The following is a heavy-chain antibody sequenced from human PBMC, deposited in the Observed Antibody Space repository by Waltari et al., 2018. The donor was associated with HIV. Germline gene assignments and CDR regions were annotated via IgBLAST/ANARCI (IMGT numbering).Heavy chain of an antibody. CDR3: ARRFGGVNAFDV. D-gene: IGHD3-16*01. Sequence: EEQLVQSGAEVKKPGESLKISCKGSVYTFSSYWIAWVGQMPGKGLEGMGIIYPGDSETKYSPSFQGQVTISVDKSIRTAYLQLSSLKASDSAMYYCARRFGGVNAFDVWGQGTMVTVSS. V-gene: IGHV5-51*01. CDR2: IYPGDSET. J-gene: IGHJ3*01. CDR1: VYTFSSYW.